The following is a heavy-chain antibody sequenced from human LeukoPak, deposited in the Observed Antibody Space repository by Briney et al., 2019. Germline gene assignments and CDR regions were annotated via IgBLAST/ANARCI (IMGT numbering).Heavy chain of an antibody. CDR3: ARDGYRYDNWFDP. D-gene: IGHD5-24*01. J-gene: IGHJ5*02. Sequence: PSQTLSLTCAVSGGSISSGGYSWSWIRQPPGKGLEWIGYIYYSGSTYYNPSLKSRVTISVDTSKNQFSLKLSSVTAADTAVYYCARDGYRYDNWFDPWGQGTLVTVSS. CDR2: IYYSGST. V-gene: IGHV4-30-4*08. CDR1: GGSISSGGYS.